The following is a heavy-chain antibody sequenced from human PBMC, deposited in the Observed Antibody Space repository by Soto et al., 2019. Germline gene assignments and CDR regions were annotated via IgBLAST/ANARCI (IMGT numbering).Heavy chain of an antibody. CDR3: ARGRYCINGRCFPNWLDS. J-gene: IGHJ5*01. Sequence: PSETLSLTCSVSGDSISTVDYFWAWIRQPPGQALEYIGYIYKSATTYYNPSFESRVAISLDTSKSQFSLNVTSVTAADTAVYFCARGRYCINGRCFPNWLDSWGQATMVTVSS. V-gene: IGHV4-30-4*01. CDR1: GDSISTVDYF. D-gene: IGHD2-8*01. CDR2: IYKSATT.